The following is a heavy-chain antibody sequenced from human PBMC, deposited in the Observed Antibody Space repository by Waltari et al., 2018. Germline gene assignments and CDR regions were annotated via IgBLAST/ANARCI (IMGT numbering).Heavy chain of an antibody. Sequence: EVQLVQSGVEMKKPGESLKLSCTGSGYRFTSCCIGWVRQMPGKGLEWMGIICPGDSDIRYSPSFQGQVTISADKSISTAYLQWSSLKASDTAMYYCARQFDGSGYRHFDYWGQGTLVAVSS. CDR1: GYRFTSCC. CDR3: ARQFDGSGYRHFDY. J-gene: IGHJ4*02. CDR2: ICPGDSDI. D-gene: IGHD3-22*01. V-gene: IGHV5-51*01.